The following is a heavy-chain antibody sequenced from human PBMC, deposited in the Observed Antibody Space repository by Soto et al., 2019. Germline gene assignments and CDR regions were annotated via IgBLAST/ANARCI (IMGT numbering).Heavy chain of an antibody. CDR2: ISAYNGNT. CDR1: GYTFTSYG. Sequence: ASVKVSCKASGYTFTSYGISWVRQAPGQGLEWMGWISAYNGNTNYAQKLQGRVTMTTDTSTSTAYMKLRSLRSDDTAVYYCATQVLYSGSYLTGYYYYGMDVWGQGTTVTVSS. CDR3: ATQVLYSGSYLTGYYYYGMDV. D-gene: IGHD1-26*01. J-gene: IGHJ6*02. V-gene: IGHV1-18*04.